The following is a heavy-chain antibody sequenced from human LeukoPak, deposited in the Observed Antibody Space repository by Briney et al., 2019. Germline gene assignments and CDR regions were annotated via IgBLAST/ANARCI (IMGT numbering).Heavy chain of an antibody. Sequence: GGSLRLSCAASGFTFSSYSMNWVRQAPGKGLEWLSYISVSSRNVIDYADSVKGRFTISRDDAKNSLYLQINSLRAEDTAVYFCARDFGPRLYAFDVWGQGTMITVSS. CDR3: ARDFGPRLYAFDV. CDR2: ISVSSRNVI. CDR1: GFTFSSYS. J-gene: IGHJ3*01. V-gene: IGHV3-48*04. D-gene: IGHD3-16*01.